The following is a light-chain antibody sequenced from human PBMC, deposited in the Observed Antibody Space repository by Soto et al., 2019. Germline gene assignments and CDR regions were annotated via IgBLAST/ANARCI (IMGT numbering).Light chain of an antibody. J-gene: IGLJ3*02. CDR3: SSFTSSSTWV. CDR2: EVT. Sequence: QYVLTQPASVSGSPGQSITISCTGTSSDVGGYNSVSWYQHHPGEAPNLMIYEVTNRPSGVSNRFSGSKSGNTASLTISGLQAEDEADYYCSSFTSSSTWVFGGGTKLTVL. CDR1: SSDVGGYNS. V-gene: IGLV2-14*01.